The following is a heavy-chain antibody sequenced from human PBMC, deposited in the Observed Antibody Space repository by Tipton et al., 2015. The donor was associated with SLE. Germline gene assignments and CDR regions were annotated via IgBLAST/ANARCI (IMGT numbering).Heavy chain of an antibody. CDR3: ARSLFYYDSSGYFENHDALDI. J-gene: IGHJ3*02. CDR1: GGSISSYY. CDR2: IYYSGST. D-gene: IGHD3-22*01. V-gene: IGHV4-59*01. Sequence: TLSLTCTVSGGSISSYYWSWIRQPPGKGLEWIGYIYYSGSTNYNPSLKSRVTISVDTSKNQFSLKLSSVTAADTAVYYCARSLFYYDSSGYFENHDALDIWGQGTMVTVSS.